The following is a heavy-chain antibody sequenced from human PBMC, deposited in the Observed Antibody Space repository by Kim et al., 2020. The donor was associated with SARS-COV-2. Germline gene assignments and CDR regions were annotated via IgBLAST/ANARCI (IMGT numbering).Heavy chain of an antibody. J-gene: IGHJ4*02. CDR3: AKDRRLRSSRLGCDY. CDR1: GFTFSSYG. V-gene: IGHV3-30*18. CDR2: ISYDGSNK. Sequence: GGSLRLSCAASGFTFSSYGMHWVRQAPGKGLEWVAVISYDGSNKYYADSVKGRFTISRDNSKNTLYLQMNSLRAEDTAVYYCAKDRRLRSSRLGCDYWGQGTLVTVSS. D-gene: IGHD5-12*01.